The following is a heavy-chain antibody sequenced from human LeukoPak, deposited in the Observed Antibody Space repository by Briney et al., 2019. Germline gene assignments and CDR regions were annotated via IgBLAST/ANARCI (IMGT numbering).Heavy chain of an antibody. CDR1: GGSISSGGYY. CDR3: ARASPQWLGFDY. CDR2: IYYSGST. D-gene: IGHD6-19*01. Sequence: PSETLSLTCTVSGGSISSGGYYWSWIRQHPGKGLEWIGYIYYSGSTNYNPSLKSRVTISVDTSKNQFSLKLSSVTAADTAVYYCARASPQWLGFDYWGQGTLVTVSS. V-gene: IGHV4-61*08. J-gene: IGHJ4*02.